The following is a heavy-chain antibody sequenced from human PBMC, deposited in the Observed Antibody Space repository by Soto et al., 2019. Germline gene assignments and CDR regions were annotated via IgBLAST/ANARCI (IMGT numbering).Heavy chain of an antibody. V-gene: IGHV3-30*03. CDR3: AREGSGSLYYYYYYGMDV. CDR1: GFTFSSYG. J-gene: IGHJ6*02. Sequence: QVQLVESGGGVVQPGRSLRLSCAASGFTFSSYGMHWVRQAPGKGLEWVAVISYDGSNKYYADSVKGRFTISRENSKNTLYLQMNSLRAEDTAVYYCAREGSGSLYYYYYYGMDVWGQGTTVTVSS. D-gene: IGHD3-10*01. CDR2: ISYDGSNK.